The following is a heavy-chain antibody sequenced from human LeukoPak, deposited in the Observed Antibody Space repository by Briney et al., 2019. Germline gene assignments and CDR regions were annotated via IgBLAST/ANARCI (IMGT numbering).Heavy chain of an antibody. CDR3: ARVRSSGWYDPYWYFDL. V-gene: IGHV4-59*01. Sequence: PSETLSLTCTVSGGSISSYYWSWIRQPPGKGLEWIGYIYYSGSTNYNPSLKSRVTISVDTSKNQFSLKLSSVTAADTAEYYCARVRSSGWYDPYWYFDLWGRGTLVTVSS. CDR1: GGSISSYY. CDR2: IYYSGST. D-gene: IGHD6-19*01. J-gene: IGHJ2*01.